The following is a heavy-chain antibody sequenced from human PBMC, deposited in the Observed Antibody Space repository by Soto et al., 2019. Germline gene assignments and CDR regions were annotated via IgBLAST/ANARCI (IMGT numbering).Heavy chain of an antibody. V-gene: IGHV4-39*01. D-gene: IGHD3-3*01. J-gene: IGHJ5*02. CDR2: IYYSGST. Sequence: SLTCTVSGGSISSSSYYWGWICQPPGKGLEWIGSIYYSGSTYYNPSLKSRVTISVDTSKNQFSLKLSSVTAADTAVYYCARLPYDFWSGYWFDPWGQGTLVTVSS. CDR1: GGSISSSSYY. CDR3: ARLPYDFWSGYWFDP.